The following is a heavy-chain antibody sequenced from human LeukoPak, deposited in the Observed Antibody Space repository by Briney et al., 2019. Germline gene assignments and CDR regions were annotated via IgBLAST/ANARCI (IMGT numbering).Heavy chain of an antibody. CDR3: ARLFPYYDYVWGSYRHRSYFDY. J-gene: IGHJ4*02. CDR2: INHSGST. Sequence: PSETLSLTCAVYGGSFSGYYWSWIRQPPGKGLEWIGEINHSGSTNYNPSLKSRVTISVDTSKNQFSLKLSSVTAADTAVYYCARLFPYYDYVWGSYRHRSYFDYWGQGTLVTVSS. CDR1: GGSFSGYY. D-gene: IGHD3-16*02. V-gene: IGHV4-34*01.